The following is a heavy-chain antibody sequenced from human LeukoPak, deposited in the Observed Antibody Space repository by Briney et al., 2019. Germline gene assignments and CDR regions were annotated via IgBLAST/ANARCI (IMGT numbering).Heavy chain of an antibody. CDR3: GRHAAFAPFDF. CDR1: GGSISSGDYS. J-gene: IGHJ4*02. Sequence: PSQTLSLTCAVSGGSISSGDYSWNWIRQPPGKGLEWIGSGSTYYNASLESRVTMSVDTSKNQFSLRLSSLTAADTAVYYCGRHAAFAPFDFWGQGTLVTVSS. CDR2: GST. V-gene: IGHV4-30-2*03.